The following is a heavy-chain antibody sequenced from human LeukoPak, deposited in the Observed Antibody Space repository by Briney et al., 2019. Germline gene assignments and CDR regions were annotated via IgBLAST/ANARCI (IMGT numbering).Heavy chain of an antibody. D-gene: IGHD2-2*01. CDR2: IYYSGST. Sequence: SETLSLTCTVSGGSISSGDYYWSWIRQPPGKGLEWIGYIYYSGSTYYNPSLKSRVTISVDTSKNQFSLKLSSVTAADTAVYYCARRRARYCSSTSCYGRCFDYWGQGTLVTVSS. CDR3: ARRRARYCSSTSCYGRCFDY. V-gene: IGHV4-30-4*08. CDR1: GGSISSGDYY. J-gene: IGHJ4*02.